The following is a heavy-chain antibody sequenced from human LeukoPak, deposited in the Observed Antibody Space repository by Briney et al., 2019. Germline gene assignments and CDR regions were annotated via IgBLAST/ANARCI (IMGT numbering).Heavy chain of an antibody. CDR2: IKQDGSEK. CDR3: AKPDDCSGGSCYTHYYYYGMDV. Sequence: GGSLRLSCAASGFTFSSYWMSWVLQAPGKGLEWVANIKQDGSEKYYVDSVKGRFTISRDNSKNTLYLQMNSLRAEDTAVYYCAKPDDCSGGSCYTHYYYYGMDVWGQGTTVTVSS. D-gene: IGHD2-15*01. CDR1: GFTFSSYW. J-gene: IGHJ6*02. V-gene: IGHV3-7*01.